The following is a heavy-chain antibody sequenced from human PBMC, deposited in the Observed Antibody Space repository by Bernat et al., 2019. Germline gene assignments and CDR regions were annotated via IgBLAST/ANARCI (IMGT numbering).Heavy chain of an antibody. J-gene: IGHJ4*02. CDR3: TTPLFKTTNY. Sequence: EVQLVESGGGLVEPGGSLRLSCAASGFTFSKTWMNWVRQAPGKGLEWVGRIKSETDGGTSEYAAPVEDRFTISRDDSRNTLYLQINSLKTKDTAVYYCTTPLFKTTNYWGQGTLVTVSS. D-gene: IGHD4-11*01. CDR2: IKSETDGGTS. V-gene: IGHV3-15*01. CDR1: GFTFSKTW.